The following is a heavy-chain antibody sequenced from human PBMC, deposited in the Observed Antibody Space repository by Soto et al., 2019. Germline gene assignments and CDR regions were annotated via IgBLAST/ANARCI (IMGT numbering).Heavy chain of an antibody. J-gene: IGHJ4*02. V-gene: IGHV3-30*18. CDR1: GFTFSDYA. Sequence: VQLVESGGGVVQPGRSLRLSCAASGFTFSDYAMHWVRQALGKGLAWVAVGSHDGRNTHYADSVKGRFTISRDSSKNMVSREMTSLTAEDTAVYYWAKGGRQWLVTSDFNYWGQGALVTVSS. D-gene: IGHD6-19*01. CDR2: GSHDGRNT. CDR3: AKGGRQWLVTSDFNY.